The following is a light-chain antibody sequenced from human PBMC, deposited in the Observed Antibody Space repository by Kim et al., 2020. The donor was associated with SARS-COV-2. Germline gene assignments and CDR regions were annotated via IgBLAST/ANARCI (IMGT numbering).Light chain of an antibody. CDR3: QSYDSILSSVI. CDR1: SSNLGAYYD. CDR2: KNN. J-gene: IGLJ2*01. V-gene: IGLV1-40*01. Sequence: QSVLTQTSSVSGAPGHRVTISCTGTSSNLGAYYDVNWYQQVPGTAPKLIIYKNNNRPSGVPDRFSGSKSDTSASLDITGLQVEDEADYYCQSYDSILSSVIFGGGTQLTVL.